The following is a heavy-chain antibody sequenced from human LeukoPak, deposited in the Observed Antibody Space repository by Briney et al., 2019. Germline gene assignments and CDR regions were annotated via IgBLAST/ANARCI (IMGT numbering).Heavy chain of an antibody. CDR3: ARDQTSSGSFFDY. Sequence: GGSLRLSCVASGFTFSTYAMHWVRQAPGKGLEWVAFMWYDGSNKYYSDSVKGRFTISRDNSKNTLYLLMNSLRAEDTAVYYCARDQTSSGSFFDYWGQGTLVTVSS. V-gene: IGHV3-33*08. CDR1: GFTFSTYA. D-gene: IGHD1-26*01. J-gene: IGHJ4*02. CDR2: MWYDGSNK.